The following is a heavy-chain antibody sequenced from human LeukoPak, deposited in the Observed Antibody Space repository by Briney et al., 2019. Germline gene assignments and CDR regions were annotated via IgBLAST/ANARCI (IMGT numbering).Heavy chain of an antibody. D-gene: IGHD6-13*01. CDR2: ISYDGSNK. V-gene: IGHV3-30-3*01. CDR1: GFTFSSYA. Sequence: GGSLRLSCAASGFTFSSYAMHWVRQAPGKGLEWVAVISYDGSNKYYADSVKGRFTISRDNSKNTLYLQMNSLRAEDTAVYYCAKGSSSSLDYWGQGTLVTVSS. J-gene: IGHJ4*02. CDR3: AKGSSSSLDY.